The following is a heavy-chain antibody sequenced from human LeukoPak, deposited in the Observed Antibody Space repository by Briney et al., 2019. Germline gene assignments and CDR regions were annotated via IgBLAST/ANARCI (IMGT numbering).Heavy chain of an antibody. CDR2: ISWNSGSI. Sequence: PGRSLRLSCAASGFTFDDYAMHWVRQAPGKGLEWVSGISWNSGSIGYADSVKGRFTISRDNAKDSLYLQMNSLRAEDTAVYYCARDCSSTSCHGLPYFDYWGQGALVTVSS. V-gene: IGHV3-9*01. J-gene: IGHJ4*02. D-gene: IGHD2-2*01. CDR1: GFTFDDYA. CDR3: ARDCSSTSCHGLPYFDY.